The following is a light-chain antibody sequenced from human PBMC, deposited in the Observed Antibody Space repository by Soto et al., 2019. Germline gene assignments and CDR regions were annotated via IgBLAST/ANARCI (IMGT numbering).Light chain of an antibody. CDR1: QSVSSY. J-gene: IGKJ5*01. CDR3: QQRSNRPL. Sequence: EIVLTQSPATLSLSPGERATLSCRASQSVSSYLAWYQQKPGQAPRLLIYDASDRATGIPARFSGSGSGTDFTLTISSLEPEDFAVYYCQQRSNRPLLGQGTRLEIK. V-gene: IGKV3-11*01. CDR2: DAS.